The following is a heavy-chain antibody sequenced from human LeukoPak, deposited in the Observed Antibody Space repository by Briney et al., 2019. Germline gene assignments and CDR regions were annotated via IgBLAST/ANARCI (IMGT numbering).Heavy chain of an antibody. J-gene: IGHJ2*01. D-gene: IGHD2/OR15-2a*01. CDR2: ISSSGSTI. CDR1: GFTFRSYE. Sequence: GGSLRLSCAASGFTFRSYEMNWVRQAPGKGLEWVSYISSSGSTIFYADSVKGRFTISRDNAKNSLYLQMNSLRAEDTAVYYCARDLEYTTSSGDYWGRGTVDRVSS. V-gene: IGHV3-48*03. CDR3: ARDLEYTTSSGDY.